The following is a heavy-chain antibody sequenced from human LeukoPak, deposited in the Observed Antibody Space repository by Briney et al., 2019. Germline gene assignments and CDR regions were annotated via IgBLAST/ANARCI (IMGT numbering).Heavy chain of an antibody. V-gene: IGHV4-30-2*01. D-gene: IGHD2-2*01. CDR1: GDSISSGVFP. J-gene: IGHJ5*02. Sequence: PSQTLSLTCDVSGDSISSGVFPGNWIRQQPGRGLEWIGHIYHSGSTSYNPSLKSRVTISVDRSKNQFSLKLTSVTAANTGVYNCARSTGPWGLGTLVTVSS. CDR3: ARSTGP. CDR2: IYHSGST.